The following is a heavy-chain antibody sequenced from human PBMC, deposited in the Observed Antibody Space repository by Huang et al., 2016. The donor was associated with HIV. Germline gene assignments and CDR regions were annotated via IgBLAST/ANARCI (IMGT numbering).Heavy chain of an antibody. CDR1: GGSIRSSDYH. D-gene: IGHD3-10*01. J-gene: IGHJ6*03. CDR2: IYYKGSN. V-gene: IGHV4-39*01. Sequence: QLLLQESGPGLVKPSEALALTCAVSGGSIRSSDYHWGWIRQPPGKGLEWIGSIYYKGSNHYSPSLKSRVTIAGETSKNLFFRNLTSRTAADTAVYYCARHREGPVAYYSGWGSHLNYMDVWGRGRTVVVSS. CDR3: ARHREGPVAYYSGWGSHLNYMDV.